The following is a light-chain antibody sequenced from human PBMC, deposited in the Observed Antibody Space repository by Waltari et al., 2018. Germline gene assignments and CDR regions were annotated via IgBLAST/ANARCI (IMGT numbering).Light chain of an antibody. J-gene: IGKJ1*01. CDR1: QSVFFNTNHTNY. CDR3: QQYDHSPGT. Sequence: DIVMTQSPDSLAVSLGERATIHCNSSQSVFFNTNHTNYLAWYQQKPGQPPKLLIYWASTRECGVPDRFSGGGSGTDFALTISSLQAEDVAVYYCQQYDHSPGTFGQGTKVEIK. V-gene: IGKV4-1*01. CDR2: WAS.